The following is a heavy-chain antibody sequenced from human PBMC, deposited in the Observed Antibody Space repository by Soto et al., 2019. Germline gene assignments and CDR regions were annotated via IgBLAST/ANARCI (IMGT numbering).Heavy chain of an antibody. Sequence: QLQLVESGGGVVQPGGSLRLSCAASEITFSTYAMHWVRQAPGKGLEWVEVISFDGSTRFYTDSVQGRFTLSRDNSKNTLYLQMDSLRPEDTAVYYVVRDSYSRGIYNRFDPWGQGTRVTVSS. J-gene: IGHJ5*02. CDR2: ISFDGSTR. CDR1: EITFSTYA. CDR3: VRDSYSRGIYNRFDP. V-gene: IGHV3-30-3*01. D-gene: IGHD6-19*01.